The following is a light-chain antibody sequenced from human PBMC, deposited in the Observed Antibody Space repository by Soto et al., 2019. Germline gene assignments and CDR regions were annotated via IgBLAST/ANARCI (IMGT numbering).Light chain of an antibody. CDR3: LQHGSYPLT. V-gene: IGKV1-17*01. Sequence: DLQMTQSPSPLSASVGDRVTITCRASQDIRDNLGWYQQKAGKAPKHLIYAASSLQSGVPSGFSGSGSGTEFTLTISSLQAEDTATYYCLQHGSYPLTFGPGTKVEIK. CDR1: QDIRDN. J-gene: IGKJ3*01. CDR2: AAS.